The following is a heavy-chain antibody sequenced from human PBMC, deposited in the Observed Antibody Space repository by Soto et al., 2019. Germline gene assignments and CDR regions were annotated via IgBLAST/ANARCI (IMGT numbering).Heavy chain of an antibody. D-gene: IGHD3-22*01. CDR2: IDPSDSYT. CDR1: GYSFTSYW. J-gene: IGHJ4*02. CDR3: ARGTGEFSSDGYNHPDY. V-gene: IGHV5-10-1*01. Sequence: GESLKISCKGSGYSFTSYWISWVRQMPGKGLEWMGRIDPSDSYTNYSPSFQGHVTISADKSISTAYLQWSSLKASDTAMYYCARGTGEFSSDGYNHPDYWGQGTLVTVSS.